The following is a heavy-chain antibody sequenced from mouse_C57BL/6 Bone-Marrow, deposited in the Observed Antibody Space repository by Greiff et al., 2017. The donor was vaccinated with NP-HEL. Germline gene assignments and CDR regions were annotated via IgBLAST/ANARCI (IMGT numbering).Heavy chain of an antibody. V-gene: IGHV2-9-1*01. CDR1: GFSLTSYA. D-gene: IGHD1-1*01. CDR3: ARNNYGSSYWYFDV. J-gene: IGHJ1*03. CDR2: IWTGGGT. Sequence: VQLQQSGPGLVAPSQSLSITCTVSGFSLTSYAISWVRQPPGKGLEWLGVIWTGGGTNYNSALKSRLSISKDNSKSQVFLKMNSLQTDDTASDYCARNNYGSSYWYFDVWGTGTTVTVSS.